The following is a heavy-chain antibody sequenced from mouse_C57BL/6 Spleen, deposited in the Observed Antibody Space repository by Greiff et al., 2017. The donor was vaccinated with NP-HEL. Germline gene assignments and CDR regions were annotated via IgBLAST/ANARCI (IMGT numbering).Heavy chain of an antibody. CDR3: ARWGYYGSSYGAY. CDR1: GYTFTSYW. J-gene: IGHJ3*01. Sequence: QVQLQQPGAELVMPGASVKLSCKASGYTFTSYWMHWVKQRPGQGLEWIGEIDPSDSYTNYNQKFKGKSTLTVDKSSSTAYMQLSSLTSEDSAVYYCARWGYYGSSYGAYWGQGTLVTVSA. V-gene: IGHV1-69*01. D-gene: IGHD1-1*01. CDR2: IDPSDSYT.